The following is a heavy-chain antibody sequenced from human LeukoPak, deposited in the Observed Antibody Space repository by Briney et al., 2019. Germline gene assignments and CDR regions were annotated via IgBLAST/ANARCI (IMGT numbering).Heavy chain of an antibody. Sequence: GASVKVSCKASGYTFTGYYMHWVRQAPGQGLEWMGWINPNSGGTNYAQKFQGRVTMTRDTSISTAYMELSRLRSDDTAVYYCARGSDYDFWSGRLRNDAFDIWGQGTMVTVSS. V-gene: IGHV1-2*02. D-gene: IGHD3-3*01. CDR3: ARGSDYDFWSGRLRNDAFDI. CDR2: INPNSGGT. CDR1: GYTFTGYY. J-gene: IGHJ3*02.